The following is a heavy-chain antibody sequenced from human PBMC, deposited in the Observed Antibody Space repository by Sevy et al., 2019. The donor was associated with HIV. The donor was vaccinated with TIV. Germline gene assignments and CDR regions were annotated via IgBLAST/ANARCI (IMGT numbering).Heavy chain of an antibody. V-gene: IGHV3-33*08. CDR2: IWYDGSNK. D-gene: IGHD2-2*01. Sequence: GSLRLSWSASGFTFKSYGMPWVRQAPGKGLEGGAGIWYDGSNKYYADSGKGRFTISRDNSKNTLYLQMNSLRAEDTAVYYCASDQMVVPAAHTLYYFDYWGQGTLVTVSS. CDR3: ASDQMVVPAAHTLYYFDY. J-gene: IGHJ4*02. CDR1: GFTFKSYG.